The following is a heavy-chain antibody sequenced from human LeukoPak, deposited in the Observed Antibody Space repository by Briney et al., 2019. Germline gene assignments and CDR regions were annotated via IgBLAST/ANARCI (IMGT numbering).Heavy chain of an antibody. V-gene: IGHV3-30*02. CDR2: IRYDGSNK. D-gene: IGHD3-3*01. CDR3: ARGQYYDFWSGYYTRDAFDI. Sequence: GGSLRLSCAASGFTFSSYGMHWVRQAPGKGLEWVAFIRYDGSNKYYADSVKGRFTISRDNAKNSLYLQMNSLRAEDTAVYYCARGQYYDFWSGYYTRDAFDIWGQGTMVTVSS. J-gene: IGHJ3*02. CDR1: GFTFSSYG.